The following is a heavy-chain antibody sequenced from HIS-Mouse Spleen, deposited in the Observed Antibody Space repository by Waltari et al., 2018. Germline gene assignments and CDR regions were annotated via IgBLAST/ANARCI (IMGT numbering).Heavy chain of an antibody. CDR2: VRWNRGII. CDR3: AKDAPAWNYFDY. Sequence: EVQLVESGGGLVQPGRSLRLSCAASGFTFDDYAMHWVRQAPGKGLEWVSGVRWNRGIIGYADSVKGRFTSSRDNAKNSLYLQMNSLRAEDTALYYCAKDAPAWNYFDYWGQGTLVTVSS. J-gene: IGHJ4*02. V-gene: IGHV3-9*01. CDR1: GFTFDDYA. D-gene: IGHD1-1*01.